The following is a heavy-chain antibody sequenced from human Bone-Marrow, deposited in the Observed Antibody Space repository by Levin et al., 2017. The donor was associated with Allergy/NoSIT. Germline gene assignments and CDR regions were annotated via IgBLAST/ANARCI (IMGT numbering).Heavy chain of an antibody. Sequence: SQTLSLTCAVSGGSISSGGYSWSWIRQPPGKGLEWIGYIYQSGSTHYNPSLKSRVTISGDRSKNHFSLQLSSVTAADTAVYYCARGGNPHAWYYFNYWGQGTLVTVSS. CDR3: ARGGNPHAWYYFNY. CDR1: GGSISSGGYS. V-gene: IGHV4-30-2*01. D-gene: IGHD4-23*01. J-gene: IGHJ4*02. CDR2: IYQSGST.